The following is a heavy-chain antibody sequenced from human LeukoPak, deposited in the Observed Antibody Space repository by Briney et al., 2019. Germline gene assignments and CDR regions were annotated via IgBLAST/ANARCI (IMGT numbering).Heavy chain of an antibody. CDR3: ARDLVAFDY. CDR1: GGSISSSSYY. CDR2: IYYSGST. D-gene: IGHD2-15*01. Sequence: NASETLSLTCTVSGGSISSSSYYWGWIRQPPGKGLEWIGSIYYSGSTYYNPSLKSRVTISVDTSKNQFSLKLSSVTAADTAVYYCARDLVAFDYWGQGALVIVSS. J-gene: IGHJ4*02. V-gene: IGHV4-39*07.